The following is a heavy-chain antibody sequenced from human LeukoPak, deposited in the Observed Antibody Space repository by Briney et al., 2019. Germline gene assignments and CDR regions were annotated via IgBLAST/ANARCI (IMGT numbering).Heavy chain of an antibody. J-gene: IGHJ4*02. V-gene: IGHV3-21*01. CDR2: ISSSTSYI. CDR3: ARAGGSTVSHSDY. CDR1: GFTFSSYS. D-gene: IGHD4-17*01. Sequence: GGSLRLSCAASGFTFSSYSMNWIRQAPGKGLEWVSSISSSTSYIYYADSVKGRFTISKDNAKNSLYLQMNSLRAEDTAAYYCARAGGSTVSHSDYWGQGTLVTVSS.